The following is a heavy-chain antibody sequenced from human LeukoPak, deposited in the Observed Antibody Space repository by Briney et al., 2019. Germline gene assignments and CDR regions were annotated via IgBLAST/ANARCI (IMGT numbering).Heavy chain of an antibody. CDR1: GFTFSNYG. J-gene: IGHJ4*02. V-gene: IGHV3-64D*06. CDR2: ISGNGGST. Sequence: GGSLRLSCSASGFTFSNYGMHWVRQAPGKGLEYVSAISGNGGSTHYADSVKGRFTISRDNSKNTLYLQMSSLRAEDTAVYYYVKEHCSSTSCFYFDYWGQGTLVTVSS. CDR3: VKEHCSSTSCFYFDY. D-gene: IGHD2-2*01.